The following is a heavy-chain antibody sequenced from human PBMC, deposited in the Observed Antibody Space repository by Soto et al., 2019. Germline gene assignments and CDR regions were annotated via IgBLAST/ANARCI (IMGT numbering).Heavy chain of an antibody. Sequence: PSETLSLTCTASGGSVSSGSYYWSWIRQPPGKGLEWIGYIYYSGSTNYNPSLKSRVTISVDTSKNQFSLKLSSVTAADTAVYYCARVLAIFGVVIDWFDPWGQGTPVTVSS. CDR3: ARVLAIFGVVIDWFDP. J-gene: IGHJ5*02. CDR2: IYYSGST. D-gene: IGHD3-3*01. V-gene: IGHV4-61*01. CDR1: GGSVSSGSYY.